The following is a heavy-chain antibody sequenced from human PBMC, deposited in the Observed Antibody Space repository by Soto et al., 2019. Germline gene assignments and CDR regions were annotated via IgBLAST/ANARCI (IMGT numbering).Heavy chain of an antibody. D-gene: IGHD6-19*01. Sequence: EVLLLESGGGLVQPGGSLRLSCAASGFTFSSYAMSWVRQAPGKGLEWVSTISGSGGSTYYADSVKGRFTLSRDNSKNTLYLQMNSLRAEDTAVYYCAKTLSGWYSPFDYWGQGTLVTVSS. V-gene: IGHV3-23*01. J-gene: IGHJ4*02. CDR3: AKTLSGWYSPFDY. CDR2: ISGSGGST. CDR1: GFTFSSYA.